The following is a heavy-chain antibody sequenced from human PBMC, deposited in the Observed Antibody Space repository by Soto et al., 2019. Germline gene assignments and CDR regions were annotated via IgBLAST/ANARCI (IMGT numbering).Heavy chain of an antibody. D-gene: IGHD2-8*01. V-gene: IGHV1-46*03. CDR3: ARADCTNGVCYNLFDY. CDR2: INPSGGST. CDR1: GYTFTSYY. J-gene: IGHJ4*02. Sequence: ASVKVSCKASGYTFTSYYMHWVRQAPGQGLEWMGIINPSGGSTSYAQKFQGRVTMTRDTSTSTVYMELSSLRSEDTAVYYCARADCTNGVCYNLFDYWGQGTLVTVSS.